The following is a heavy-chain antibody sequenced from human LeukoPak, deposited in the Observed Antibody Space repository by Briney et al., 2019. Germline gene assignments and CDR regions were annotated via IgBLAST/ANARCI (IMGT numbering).Heavy chain of an antibody. V-gene: IGHV3-23*01. CDR3: AKWSGTRDY. D-gene: IGHD1-1*01. Sequence: PGGSLRLSCAASGFTFSSYAMRWVRQAPGKGLEWVSLISGGSDNTYYADSVKGRFTISRDNSKNTVYLQMNSLRAEDTAVYYCAKWSGTRDYWGQGTLVTVSS. CDR2: ISGGSDNT. CDR1: GFTFSSYA. J-gene: IGHJ4*02.